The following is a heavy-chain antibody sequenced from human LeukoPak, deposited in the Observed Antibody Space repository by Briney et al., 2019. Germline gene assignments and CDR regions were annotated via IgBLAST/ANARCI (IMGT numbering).Heavy chain of an antibody. Sequence: GGSLRLSCAASGFTLSSYSMNWVRQAPGKGLEWLAYITTTSSPTYYADSVKGRFTIPRDSSLYLQMNSLRAEDTAVYYCARSIIGDYYMDVWGKGTTVTVSS. CDR1: GFTLSSYS. J-gene: IGHJ6*03. D-gene: IGHD3-10*01. V-gene: IGHV3-48*01. CDR2: ITTTSSPT. CDR3: ARSIIGDYYMDV.